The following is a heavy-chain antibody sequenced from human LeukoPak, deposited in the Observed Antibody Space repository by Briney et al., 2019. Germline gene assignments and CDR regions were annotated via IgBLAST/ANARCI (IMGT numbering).Heavy chain of an antibody. CDR1: GFTFGDYA. CDR2: IRSKAYGGTT. D-gene: IGHD5-18*01. CDR3: SRVRGYSYGYGDY. V-gene: IGHV3-49*04. J-gene: IGHJ4*02. Sequence: PGRSLRLSCTASGFTFGDYAMSWVRQAPGKGLEWVGFIRSKAYGGTTEYAASVKGRFTISRDDSKSIAYLQVNSLKTEDTAVYYCSRVRGYSYGYGDYWGQGTLVTVPA.